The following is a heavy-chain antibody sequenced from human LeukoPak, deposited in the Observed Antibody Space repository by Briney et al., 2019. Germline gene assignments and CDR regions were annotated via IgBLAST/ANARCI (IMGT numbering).Heavy chain of an antibody. CDR2: IAYSGST. CDR1: GGSGSSDS. J-gene: IGHJ6*03. CDR3: ARRTRSFSYTYADAYYYYYMDV. Sequence: SETLSLTCTVSGGSGSSDSWSWIRQPPGQGLEWIGYIAYSGSTSYNPSLKSRVTISVDPSKSQLSLKLRSVTAADTAVYYCARRTRSFSYTYADAYYYYYMDVWGKGTTVIVS. D-gene: IGHD5-18*01. V-gene: IGHV4-59*02.